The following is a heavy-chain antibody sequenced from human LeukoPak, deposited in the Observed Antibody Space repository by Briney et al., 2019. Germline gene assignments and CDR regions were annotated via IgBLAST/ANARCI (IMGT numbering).Heavy chain of an antibody. CDR2: VSSSGSTI. J-gene: IGHJ4*02. Sequence: PGGSLRLSCAASGFTFSDYYMSWIRQAPGKGLEWVSYVSSSGSTIYYADSVKGRFTISRDNAKNLLYLQMNSLRAEDTAVYYCVRYQLLYEDYWGQGTLVTVSS. CDR1: GFTFSDYY. V-gene: IGHV3-11*04. CDR3: VRYQLLYEDY. D-gene: IGHD2-2*02.